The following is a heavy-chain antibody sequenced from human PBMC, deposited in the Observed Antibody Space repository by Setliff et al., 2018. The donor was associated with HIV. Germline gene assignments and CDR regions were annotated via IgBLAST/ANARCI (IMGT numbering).Heavy chain of an antibody. Sequence: GGSLRLSCVASGFTFSSYAMSWVRQAPGKGLEWVANIKQDGSEIHYVDSVKGRFTISRDNAKNSLYLQMNSLSAEDTAVYYCARENYYVTEYWGQGTLVTVSS. V-gene: IGHV3-7*03. D-gene: IGHD3-10*02. J-gene: IGHJ4*02. CDR1: GFTFSSYA. CDR2: IKQDGSEI. CDR3: ARENYYVTEY.